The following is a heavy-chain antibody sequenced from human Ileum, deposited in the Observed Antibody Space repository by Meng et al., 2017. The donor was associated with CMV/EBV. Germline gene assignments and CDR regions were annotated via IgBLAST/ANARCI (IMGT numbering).Heavy chain of an antibody. J-gene: IGHJ4*02. CDR3: ARDHYDVNYFDY. CDR1: GSSVNSDRFY. Sequence: GSLRLSCSVSGSSVNSDRFYWSWIRQPPGGGLEWIGYIYYNGSPKYNSSLKSRVTISLDTSKNQFSLEMTSVTAADTAMYCCARDHYDVNYFDYWGQGTLVTVSS. CDR2: IYYNGSP. V-gene: IGHV4-61*01. D-gene: IGHD3-16*01.